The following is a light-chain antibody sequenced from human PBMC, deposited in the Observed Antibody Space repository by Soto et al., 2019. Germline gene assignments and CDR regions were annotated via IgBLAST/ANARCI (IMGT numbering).Light chain of an antibody. V-gene: IGLV2-23*01. CDR1: SSDVGSYNL. CDR2: DDT. J-gene: IGLJ3*02. Sequence: QSALTQPASVSGSPGQSITISCTGTSSDVGSYNLVPWYQQHPGKAPKLMIYDDTKRPSGVSNHFSGSKSGNTASLTISGLQAEDEADYYCCSYAGSTTWVFGGGTKLTVL. CDR3: CSYAGSTTWV.